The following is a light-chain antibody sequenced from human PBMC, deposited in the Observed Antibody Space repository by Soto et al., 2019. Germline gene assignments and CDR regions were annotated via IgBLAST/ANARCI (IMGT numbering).Light chain of an antibody. CDR2: AAS. Sequence: AIRMTQSPSSFSASTGDRVTITCRASQGISSYLAWYQQKPGKAPKLLIYAASTLQSGVPSRFSGSGSGTDFTLIISCLQSEDFASYCCQQYYSYGPTFGQGTKLEIK. CDR1: QGISSY. CDR3: QQYYSYGPT. V-gene: IGKV1-8*01. J-gene: IGKJ2*01.